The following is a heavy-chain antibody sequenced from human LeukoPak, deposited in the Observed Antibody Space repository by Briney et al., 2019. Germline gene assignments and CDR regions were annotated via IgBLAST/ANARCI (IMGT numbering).Heavy chain of an antibody. D-gene: IGHD3-16*01. CDR1: GGSIGSSSYY. CDR3: ALQAPYGGGWGGGGGEFDF. J-gene: IGHJ4*02. V-gene: IGHV4-39*01. CDR2: VFFSGST. Sequence: PSETLSLTCAVSGGSIGSSSYYWGWIRQPPGKGLEWIGSVFFSGSTYYNPSLKSRVTISVDTSENQFSLKLSSVTAADTAVYYCALQAPYGGGWGGGGGEFDFWGQGTLVTVSS.